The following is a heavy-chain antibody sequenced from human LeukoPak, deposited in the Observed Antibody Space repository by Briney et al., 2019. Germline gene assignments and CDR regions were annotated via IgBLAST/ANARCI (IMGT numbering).Heavy chain of an antibody. V-gene: IGHV3-74*01. J-gene: IGHJ2*01. CDR3: ARDIYGSSWYFDL. CDR1: GFTFSSYW. D-gene: IGHD6-6*01. Sequence: GGSLRLSCAASGFTFSSYWMHWVRQAPGKGLVWVSRINTDGSSTSYADSVKGRFTISRDNAKNTLYLQMNSLRAEDTAVYYCARDIYGSSWYFDLWGRGTLVTVSS. CDR2: INTDGSST.